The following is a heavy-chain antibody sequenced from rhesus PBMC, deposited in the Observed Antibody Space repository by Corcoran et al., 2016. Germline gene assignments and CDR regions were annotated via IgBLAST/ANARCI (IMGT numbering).Heavy chain of an antibody. J-gene: IGHJ4*01. CDR1: GGSISDSSS. CDR3: AREGRYSGYRYYFDY. Sequence: QVQLQESGPGLVKPSETLSLTCAVSGGSISDSSSWTWIRPPPGKGLEWIGNIYGRRGSTYYNPSLKSRVTISKDTSKNQFSLKLSSVTAADTAVYYCAREGRYSGYRYYFDYWGQGVLVTVSS. D-gene: IGHD5-24*01. V-gene: IGHV4S7*01. CDR2: IYGRRGST.